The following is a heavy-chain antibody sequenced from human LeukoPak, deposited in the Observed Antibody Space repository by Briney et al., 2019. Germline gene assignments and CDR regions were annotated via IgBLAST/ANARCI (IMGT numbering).Heavy chain of an antibody. CDR1: GFSFSTYW. V-gene: IGHV3-74*03. CDR2: INTDGGII. J-gene: IGHJ4*02. CDR3: VAGIGDY. D-gene: IGHD6-13*01. Sequence: WGSLRLSCAASGFSFSTYWIHWVRQAPGKGLVWVARINTDGGIITYADFVKGRFTISRDNAKNTVYLQMNNLRAEDTAVYYCVAGIGDYWGQGTLVTVSS.